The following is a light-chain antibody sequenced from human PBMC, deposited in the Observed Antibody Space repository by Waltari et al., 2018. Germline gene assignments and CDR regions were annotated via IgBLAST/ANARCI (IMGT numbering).Light chain of an antibody. CDR1: SSDIGSYNL. CDR3: FSDACIGNWV. CDR2: EAT. J-gene: IGLJ3*02. V-gene: IGLV2-23*01. Sequence: QSALTQPASVSGSPGQSITISCTGFSSDIGSYNLVSWYQQHPAQAPILIIYEATKRPSGISNRFSASKSGNTASLTISGLQAEDEAHYYCFSDACIGNWVFGGGTKLTVL.